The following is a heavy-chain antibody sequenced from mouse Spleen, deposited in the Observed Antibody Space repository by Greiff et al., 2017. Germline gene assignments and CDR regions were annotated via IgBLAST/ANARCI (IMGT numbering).Heavy chain of an antibody. CDR3: ARALYYRSRGDYFDY. CDR2: ISYDGSN. V-gene: IGHV3-6*01. CDR1: GYSITSGYY. J-gene: IGHJ2*01. Sequence: EVKLQESGPGLVKPSQSLSLTCSVTGYSITSGYYWNWIRQFPGNKLEWMGYISYDGSNNYNPSLKNRISITRDTSKNQFFLKLNSVTTEDTATYYCARALYYRSRGDYFDYWGQGTTLTVSS. D-gene: IGHD1-1*01.